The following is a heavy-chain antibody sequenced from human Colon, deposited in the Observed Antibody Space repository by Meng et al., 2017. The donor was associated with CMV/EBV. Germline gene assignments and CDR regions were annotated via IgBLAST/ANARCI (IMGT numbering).Heavy chain of an antibody. J-gene: IGHJ4*02. V-gene: IGHV3-15*01. CDR3: VRDGYYRYSTGWYLDY. Sequence: GESLKISCTASGFTFSDYAMNWVRQAPGKGLEWVGRIKRTTDGGTTDYAAPVKGRFTISRDNAGNSLYLQMNSLRAEDTAIYYCVRDGYYRYSTGWYLDYWGQGTPVTVSS. CDR1: GFTFSDYA. CDR2: IKRTTDGGTT. D-gene: IGHD6-19*01.